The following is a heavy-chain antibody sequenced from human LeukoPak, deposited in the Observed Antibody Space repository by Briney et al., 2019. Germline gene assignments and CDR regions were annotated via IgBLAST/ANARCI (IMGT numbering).Heavy chain of an antibody. CDR1: GFTFSDHA. CDR2: ISGGSTST. J-gene: IGHJ6*02. CDR3: ARGPLLRYFDWLLYYYYGMDV. Sequence: LTGGSLRLSCVASGFTFSDHAVSWLRQAPGRGLEWVSAISGGSTSTYYADSVKGRFTISRDNSKNTLYLQMNSLRAEDTAVYYCARGPLLRYFDWLLYYYYGMDVWGQGTTVTVSS. D-gene: IGHD3-9*01. V-gene: IGHV3-23*01.